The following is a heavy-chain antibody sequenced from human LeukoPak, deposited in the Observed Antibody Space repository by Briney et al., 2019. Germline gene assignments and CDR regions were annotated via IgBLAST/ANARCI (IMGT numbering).Heavy chain of an antibody. Sequence: ASMKVSCKASGYTFTSYGISWVRQAPGQGLEWMGWISGYNGNTIYAQKFQGRVTMTTDTSTRAAQLELRSLSSDDTAVYYCARVGGCSGNGCYSGVYHYYYMDVWGKGTTVTVSS. J-gene: IGHJ6*03. CDR1: GYTFTSYG. V-gene: IGHV1-18*01. CDR2: ISGYNGNT. CDR3: ARVGGCSGNGCYSGVYHYYYMDV. D-gene: IGHD2-15*01.